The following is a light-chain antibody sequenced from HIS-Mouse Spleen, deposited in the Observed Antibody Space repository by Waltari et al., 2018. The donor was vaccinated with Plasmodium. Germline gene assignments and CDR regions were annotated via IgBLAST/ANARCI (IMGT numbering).Light chain of an antibody. J-gene: IGKJ5*01. V-gene: IGKV3-20*01. CDR2: GGS. CDR3: QQYGSSPIT. CDR1: QSVSSSY. Sequence: EIVLTQSPGTLSLSPGERATLSCRASQSVSSSYLAWYQQNPGQAPRLLVLGGSSRATGIPDRFSGSGSETDFTLTISRLGPEDCAVYYCQQYGSSPITFGQGTRLEIK.